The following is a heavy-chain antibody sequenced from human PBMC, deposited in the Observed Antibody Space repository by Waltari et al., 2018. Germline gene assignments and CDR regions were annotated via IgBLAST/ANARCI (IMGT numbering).Heavy chain of an antibody. D-gene: IGHD3-22*01. Sequence: QVQLQESGPGLVKPSETLSLTCAVSGYSISSGYYWGWIRQPPGKGLEWIGSIYHSGSTYYNPSLKSRVTISVDTSKNQFSLKLSSVTAADTAVYYCARMGPDSSGYYQRAFDIWGQGTMVTVSS. CDR3: ARMGPDSSGYYQRAFDI. V-gene: IGHV4-38-2*01. CDR1: GYSISSGYY. CDR2: IYHSGST. J-gene: IGHJ3*02.